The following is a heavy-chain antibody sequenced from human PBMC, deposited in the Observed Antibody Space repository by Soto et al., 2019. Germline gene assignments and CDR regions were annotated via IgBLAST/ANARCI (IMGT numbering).Heavy chain of an antibody. D-gene: IGHD3-16*02. J-gene: IGHJ4*02. CDR3: ARMSYYDYVWGSYRYTTFDY. CDR1: GYSISSGYY. CDR2: IYHSGST. V-gene: IGHV4-38-2*01. Sequence: SATLSLPCAVSGYSISSGYYWGWIRQPPGKGLEWIGSIYHSGSTYYNPSLKSRVTISVDTSKNQFSLKLSSVTAADTAVYYCARMSYYDYVWGSYRYTTFDYWGQGTLVTVSS.